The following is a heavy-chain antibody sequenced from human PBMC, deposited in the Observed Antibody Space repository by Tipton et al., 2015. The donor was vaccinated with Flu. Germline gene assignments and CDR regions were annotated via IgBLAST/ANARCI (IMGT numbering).Heavy chain of an antibody. CDR3: ARALRLGELMGPVGY. D-gene: IGHD3-16*01. J-gene: IGHJ4*02. CDR1: GYTFTSYG. CDR2: ISAYNGNT. V-gene: IGHV1-18*04. Sequence: QSGAEVKKPGASVKVSCKASGYTFTSYGISWVRQAPGQGLEWMGWISAYNGNTNYAQKLQGRVTMTTDTSTSTAYMELRSLRSDDTAVYYCARALRLGELMGPVGYWGQGTLVTVSS.